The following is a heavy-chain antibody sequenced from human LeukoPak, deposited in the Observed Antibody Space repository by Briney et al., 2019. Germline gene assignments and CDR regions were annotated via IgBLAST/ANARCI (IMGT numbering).Heavy chain of an antibody. J-gene: IGHJ4*02. D-gene: IGHD3-22*01. CDR1: GFTFSSYS. CDR2: ISSSSSTI. V-gene: IGHV3-48*01. Sequence: PGGSLRPPCAASGFTFSSYSMNWVRQAPGKGLEWVSYISSSSSTIYYADSVKGRFTISRDNAKNSLYLQMNSLRAEDTAVYYCARDSFTMIVYWGQGTLVTVSS. CDR3: ARDSFTMIVY.